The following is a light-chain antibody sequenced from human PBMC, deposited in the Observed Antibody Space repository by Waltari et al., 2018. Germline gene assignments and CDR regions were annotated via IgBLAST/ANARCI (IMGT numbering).Light chain of an antibody. CDR3: QSYDSSLSEGV. CDR2: GNS. Sequence: QSVLTQPPSVSGAPGQRVTISCTGSSSYIGAGSDVHWYQQLPGTAPKLLIYGNSNRPSGVPDRFSGSKSGTSASLAITGLQAEDEADYYCQSYDSSLSEGVFGGGTKLTVL. J-gene: IGLJ2*01. CDR1: SSYIGAGSD. V-gene: IGLV1-40*01.